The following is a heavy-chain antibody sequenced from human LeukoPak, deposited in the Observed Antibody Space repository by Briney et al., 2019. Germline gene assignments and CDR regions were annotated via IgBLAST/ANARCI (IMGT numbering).Heavy chain of an antibody. CDR1: GFTFDDYA. Sequence: GGSLRLSCAASGFTFDDYAMHWVRQAPGKGLEWVSGISWNSGSIGYADSVKGRFTISRDNAKNSLYLQMNSLRAEDMALYDCAKGGYSYGYPFDYWGQGTLVTVSS. CDR3: AKGGYSYGYPFDY. V-gene: IGHV3-9*03. J-gene: IGHJ4*02. D-gene: IGHD5-18*01. CDR2: ISWNSGSI.